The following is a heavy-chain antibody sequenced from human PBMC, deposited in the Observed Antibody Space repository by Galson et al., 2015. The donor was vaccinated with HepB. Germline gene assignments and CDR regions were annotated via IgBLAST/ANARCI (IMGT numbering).Heavy chain of an antibody. CDR3: ARVNFAYYDFWSGYWPLELPDY. CDR1: GYTFTSYG. V-gene: IGHV1-18*01. CDR2: ISAYNGNT. J-gene: IGHJ4*02. D-gene: IGHD3-3*01. Sequence: SVKVSCKASGYTFTSYGISWVRQAPGQGLEWMGWISAYNGNTNYAQKLQGRVTMTTDTSTSTAYMELRSLRSDDTAVYYCARVNFAYYDFWSGYWPLELPDYWGQGTLVTVSS.